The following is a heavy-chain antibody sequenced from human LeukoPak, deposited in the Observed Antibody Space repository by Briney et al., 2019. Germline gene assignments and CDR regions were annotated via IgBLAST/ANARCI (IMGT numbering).Heavy chain of an antibody. D-gene: IGHD3-22*01. CDR1: GGSISSGDYY. V-gene: IGHV4-30-4*08. Sequence: SQTLSLTCTVSGGSISSGDYYWSWIRQHPGKGLERLGYIHYSRSTYYNPSLKSRVTIAVDTSKKQFSLKLSSVTAADTPVYYCARVLYDSSGYGAHYYYYYYMDVWGKGTTVTVSS. CDR2: IHYSRST. CDR3: ARVLYDSSGYGAHYYYYYYMDV. J-gene: IGHJ6*03.